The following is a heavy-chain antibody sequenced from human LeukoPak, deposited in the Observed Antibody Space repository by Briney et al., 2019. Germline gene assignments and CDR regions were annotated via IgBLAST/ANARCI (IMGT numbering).Heavy chain of an antibody. V-gene: IGHV1-2*02. CDR2: INPNSGGT. CDR3: ARESIAAAGTYMDV. CDR1: GYTFTGYY. Sequence: ASVKVSCKASGYTFTGYYMHWVRQAPGQGLEWMGWINPNSGGTNYAQKFQGRDTMTRDTSISTAYMELSRLRSDDTAVYYCARESIAAAGTYMDVWGQGTTVTVSS. J-gene: IGHJ6*02. D-gene: IGHD6-13*01.